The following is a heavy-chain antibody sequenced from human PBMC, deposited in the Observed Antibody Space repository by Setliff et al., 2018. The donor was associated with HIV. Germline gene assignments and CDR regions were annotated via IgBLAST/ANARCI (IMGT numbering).Heavy chain of an antibody. J-gene: IGHJ4*02. Sequence: ASVKVSCKASGYSFTRYYMHWVRQAPGQGLEWMGITHPSGGSPNYAQKFQGRVTITTDESTSTAYMELSSLRSEDTAVYYCAGSGWSQLDYWGQGTLVTVSS. CDR3: AGSGWSQLDY. CDR2: THPSGGSP. D-gene: IGHD6-19*01. CDR1: GYSFTRYY. V-gene: IGHV1-46*01.